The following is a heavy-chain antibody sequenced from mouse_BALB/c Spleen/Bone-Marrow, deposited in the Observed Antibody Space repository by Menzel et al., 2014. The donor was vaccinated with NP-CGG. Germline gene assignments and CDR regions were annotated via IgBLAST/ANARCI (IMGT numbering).Heavy chain of an antibody. J-gene: IGHJ4*01. Sequence: VQLQESGAGLARPGASVKMSCQASGYTFTTYTMHWEKQRPGQGLEWIGYINPSSAYTNYNQKFKDKATLTADKSSSTAYMQLSSLTSEDSAVYYCTIRYYAMDYWGQGTSVTVSS. CDR2: INPSSAYT. D-gene: IGHD1-1*01. CDR1: GYTFTTYT. V-gene: IGHV1-4*01. CDR3: TIRYYAMDY.